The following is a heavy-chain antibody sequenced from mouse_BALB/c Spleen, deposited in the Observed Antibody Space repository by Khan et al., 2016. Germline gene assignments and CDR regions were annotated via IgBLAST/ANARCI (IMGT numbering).Heavy chain of an antibody. V-gene: IGHV9-2-1*01. CDR3: ARATLLRLLAY. CDR1: GYTFTDYS. CDR2: INTETGEK. D-gene: IGHD1-2*01. J-gene: IGHJ3*01. Sequence: QIQLVQSGPELKKPGETVKISCKASGYTFTDYSMHWVKQAPGKGLKWMGWINTETGEKTYADEFKGRFDFSLETSASTAYLQINNLKNEDTATYFCARATLLRLLAYWGQGTLVTVSA.